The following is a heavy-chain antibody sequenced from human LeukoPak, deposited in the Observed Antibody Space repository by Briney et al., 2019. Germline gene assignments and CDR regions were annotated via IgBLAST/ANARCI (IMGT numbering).Heavy chain of an antibody. Sequence: PSETLSLTCTVSGGSISSYYWSWIWQPPGKGLEWIGYIYYSGSTNYNPSLKSRVTISVDTSKNQFSLKLSSVTAADTAVYYCARGASIFGVVPPYFDYWGQGTLVTVSS. CDR2: IYYSGST. D-gene: IGHD3-3*01. CDR3: ARGASIFGVVPPYFDY. CDR1: GGSISSYY. J-gene: IGHJ4*02. V-gene: IGHV4-59*01.